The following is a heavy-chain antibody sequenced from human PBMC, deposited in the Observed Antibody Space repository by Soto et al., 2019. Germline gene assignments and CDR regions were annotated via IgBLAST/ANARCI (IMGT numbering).Heavy chain of an antibody. D-gene: IGHD2-2*01. V-gene: IGHV3-21*01. CDR2: ISSSSSYI. J-gene: IGHJ6*03. Sequence: GGSLRLSCAASGFTFSSYSMNWVRQAPGKGLEWVSSISSSSSYIYYADSVKGRFTISRDNAKNSLYLQMNSLRAEDTAVYYCARVMRVPAPNSTENYYYYYMDVWGKGTTVTVSS. CDR3: ARVMRVPAPNSTENYYYYYMDV. CDR1: GFTFSSYS.